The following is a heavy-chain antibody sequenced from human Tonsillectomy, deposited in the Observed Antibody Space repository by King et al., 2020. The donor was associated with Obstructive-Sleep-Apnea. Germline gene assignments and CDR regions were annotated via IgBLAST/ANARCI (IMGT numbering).Heavy chain of an antibody. V-gene: IGHV1-46*01. CDR2: INPSGGST. D-gene: IGHD4-17*01. CDR3: ARGGDVTTVTTGKPYYFDY. J-gene: IGHJ4*02. Sequence: QLVQSGAEVKKPGASVKVSCKASGYTFTSYYMHWVRQAPGQGLEWMGIINPSGGSTSYAQKFQGRVTMTRDTSTSTVYMVLSSLRSEDTAVYYCARGGDVTTVTTGKPYYFDYWGQGTLVTVSS. CDR1: GYTFTSYY.